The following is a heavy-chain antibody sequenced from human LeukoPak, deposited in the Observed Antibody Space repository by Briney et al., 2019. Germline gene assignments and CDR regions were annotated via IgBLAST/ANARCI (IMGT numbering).Heavy chain of an antibody. D-gene: IGHD3-9*01. J-gene: IGHJ6*03. CDR3: AKQGRDWLRDYYYYMDV. CDR2: IKQDGSEK. V-gene: IGHV3-7*03. CDR1: GFTFSSYW. Sequence: GGTLRLSCAASGFTFSSYWMSWVRQAPGKGLEWVANIKQDGSEKYYVDSVKGRFTISRDNAKNSLYLQMNSLRAEDTAVYYCAKQGRDWLRDYYYYMDVWGKGTTVTISS.